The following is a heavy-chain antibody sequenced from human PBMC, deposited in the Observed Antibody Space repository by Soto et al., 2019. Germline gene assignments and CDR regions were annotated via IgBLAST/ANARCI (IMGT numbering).Heavy chain of an antibody. V-gene: IGHV3-30-3*01. CDR3: AREDYSSGWLDAFDI. J-gene: IGHJ3*02. CDR1: GFTFSSYA. Sequence: QVQLVESGGGVVQPGRSLRLSCAASGFTFSSYAMHWVRQAPGKGLEWVAVISYDGSNKYYADSVKGRFTISRDNSKNTLHLQMNSLRAEDTAVYYCAREDYSSGWLDAFDIWGQGTMVTVSS. D-gene: IGHD6-19*01. CDR2: ISYDGSNK.